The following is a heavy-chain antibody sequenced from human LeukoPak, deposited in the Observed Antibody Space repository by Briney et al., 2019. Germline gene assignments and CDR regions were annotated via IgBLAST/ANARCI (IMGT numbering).Heavy chain of an antibody. J-gene: IGHJ5*02. CDR3: ARDPGDIVGTTNWFDP. D-gene: IGHD1-26*01. CDR1: GYTFTGYY. V-gene: IGHV1-2*02. CDR2: INPNSGGT. Sequence: ASVKVSCKASGYTFTGYYMHWVRQAPGQGLEWTGWINPNSGGTNYAQKFQGRVTMTRDTSISTAYMELSRLRSDDTAVYYCARDPGDIVGTTNWFDPWGQGTLVTVSS.